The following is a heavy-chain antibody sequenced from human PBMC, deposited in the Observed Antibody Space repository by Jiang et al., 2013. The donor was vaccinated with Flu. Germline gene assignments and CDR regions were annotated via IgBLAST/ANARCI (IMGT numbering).Heavy chain of an antibody. CDR3: ARIRNYYDSSGYGEGRYYYYGMDV. CDR1: GFSLSTSGMC. CDR2: IDWDDDK. Sequence: KPTQTLTLTCTFSGFSLSTSGMCVSWIRQPPGKALEWLARIDWDDDKYYSTSLKTRLTISKDTSKNQVVLTMTNMDPVDTATYYCARIRNYYDSSGYGEGRYYYYGMDVWGQGTTVTVSS. J-gene: IGHJ6*02. V-gene: IGHV2-70*11. D-gene: IGHD3-22*01.